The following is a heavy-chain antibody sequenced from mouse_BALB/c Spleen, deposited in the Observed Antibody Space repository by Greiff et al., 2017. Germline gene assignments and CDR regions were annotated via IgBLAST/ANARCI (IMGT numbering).Heavy chain of an antibody. Sequence: EVNVVESGGGLVKPGGSLKLSCAASGFTFSSYAMSWVRQTPEKRLEWVATISSGGSYTYYPDSVKGRFTISRDNAKNTLYLQMSSLRSEDTAMYYCANQIFDYWGQGTTLTVSS. CDR1: GFTFSSYA. CDR3: ANQIFDY. J-gene: IGHJ2*01. V-gene: IGHV5-9-3*01. CDR2: ISSGGSYT.